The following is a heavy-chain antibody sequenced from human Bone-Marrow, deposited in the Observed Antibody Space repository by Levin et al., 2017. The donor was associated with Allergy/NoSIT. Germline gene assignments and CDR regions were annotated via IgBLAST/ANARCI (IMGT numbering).Heavy chain of an antibody. Sequence: GESLKISCAASGFTFSSYWMSWVRQAPGKGLEWVANIKQDGSEKYYVDSVKGRFTISRDNAKNSLYLQMNSLRAEDTAVYYCARDRRSSGWSTILYYFDYWGQGTLVTVSS. J-gene: IGHJ4*02. CDR2: IKQDGSEK. CDR1: GFTFSSYW. V-gene: IGHV3-7*01. CDR3: ARDRRSSGWSTILYYFDY. D-gene: IGHD6-19*01.